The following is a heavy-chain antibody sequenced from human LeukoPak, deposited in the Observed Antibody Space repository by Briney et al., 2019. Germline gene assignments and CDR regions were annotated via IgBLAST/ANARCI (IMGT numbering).Heavy chain of an antibody. CDR3: ARGGVYFDY. Sequence: SETLSLTCTVSGDSFINHYWSWIRQPPGKGLEWIGYIHYSGTTNDNPSLKSRVSISVDTSKHQFYLTLTSVTAADTAVYYCARGGVYFDYWGQGTLVTVSS. D-gene: IGHD1-26*01. CDR2: IHYSGTT. J-gene: IGHJ4*02. CDR1: GDSFINHY. V-gene: IGHV4-59*11.